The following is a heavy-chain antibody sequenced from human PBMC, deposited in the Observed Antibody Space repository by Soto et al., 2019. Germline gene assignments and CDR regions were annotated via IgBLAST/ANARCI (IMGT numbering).Heavy chain of an antibody. CDR1: GGTFSSYT. CDR2: IIPILGIA. CDR3: ARELSSSWYLYNWFDP. Sequence: SVKVSCKASGGTFSSYTISWVRQAPAQGLEWMGRIIPILGIANYAQKFQGRVTITADKSTSTAYMELSSLRSEDTAVYYCARELSSSWYLYNWFDPWGQGTLVTVSS. J-gene: IGHJ5*02. V-gene: IGHV1-69*04. D-gene: IGHD6-13*01.